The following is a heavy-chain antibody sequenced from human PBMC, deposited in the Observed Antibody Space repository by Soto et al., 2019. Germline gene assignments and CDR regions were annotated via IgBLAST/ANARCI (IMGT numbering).Heavy chain of an antibody. CDR3: ARQAYIAVAGREYYYYGMDV. V-gene: IGHV4-39*01. CDR2: IYYSGST. D-gene: IGHD6-19*01. Sequence: PSDTLSLTCTVSGCSISSSSYYWGWIRQPPGKGLEWIGSIYYSGSTYYNPSLKSRVTISVDTSKNQFSLKLSSVTAADTAVYYCARQAYIAVAGREYYYYGMDVWGQGTTVT. CDR1: GCSISSSSYY. J-gene: IGHJ6*02.